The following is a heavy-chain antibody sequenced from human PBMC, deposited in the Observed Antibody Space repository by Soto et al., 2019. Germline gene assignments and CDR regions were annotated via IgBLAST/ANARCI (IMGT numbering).Heavy chain of an antibody. J-gene: IGHJ6*02. CDR3: AKESAYYCYGMDV. V-gene: IGHV3-30*18. CDR1: GFTFSSYG. CDR2: ISYDGSKK. Sequence: GGSLRLSCAASGFTFSSYGMHWVRQAPGKGLEWVAGISYDGSKKYYVDSVKGRFTISGXNSNNTLYLQMNSLRAEDTAVYYCAKESAYYCYGMDVWGQGTTVTV.